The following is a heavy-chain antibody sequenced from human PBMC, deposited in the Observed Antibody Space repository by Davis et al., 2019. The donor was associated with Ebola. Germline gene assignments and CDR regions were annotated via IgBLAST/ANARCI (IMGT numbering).Heavy chain of an antibody. Sequence: GESLKISCAASGFTFSSYWMSWVRQAPGKGLEWVANIKQDGSEKYYVDSVKGRFTISRDNAKNSLYLQMNSLRAEDTAVYYCARDLGNYDEMLYYYYGMDVWGQGTTVTVSS. J-gene: IGHJ6*02. CDR3: ARDLGNYDEMLYYYYGMDV. D-gene: IGHD4-11*01. CDR1: GFTFSSYW. CDR2: IKQDGSEK. V-gene: IGHV3-7*01.